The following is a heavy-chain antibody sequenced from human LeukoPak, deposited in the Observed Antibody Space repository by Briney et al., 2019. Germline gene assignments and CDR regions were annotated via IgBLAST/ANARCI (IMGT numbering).Heavy chain of an antibody. CDR3: ARGRPDPQNSDYWDY. Sequence: SETLSLTCTISRGSISTYYWSWIRQTPGTTLEWIGNIHYTGRTRYNPSLESRVTMSLDTPKNEFSLRLTSMAAADSAVYYCARGRPDPQNSDYWDYWGQGILVTVSS. CDR1: RGSISTYY. V-gene: IGHV4-59*13. J-gene: IGHJ4*02. CDR2: IHYTGRT. D-gene: IGHD3-22*01.